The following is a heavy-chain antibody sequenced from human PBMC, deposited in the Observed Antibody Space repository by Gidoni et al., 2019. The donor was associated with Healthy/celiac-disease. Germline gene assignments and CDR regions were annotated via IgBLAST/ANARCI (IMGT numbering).Heavy chain of an antibody. CDR3: ARGGSGSWTEDAFDI. Sequence: EVQLVESGGGLVQPGGSLRLSCAASGFTFSSYDMHWVRQATGKGLEWVSAIGTAGDTYYPGSVKGRFTISRENAKNSLYLQMNSLRAGDTAVYYCARGGSGSWTEDAFDIWGQGTMVTVSS. D-gene: IGHD1-26*01. V-gene: IGHV3-13*01. J-gene: IGHJ3*02. CDR1: GFTFSSYD. CDR2: IGTAGDT.